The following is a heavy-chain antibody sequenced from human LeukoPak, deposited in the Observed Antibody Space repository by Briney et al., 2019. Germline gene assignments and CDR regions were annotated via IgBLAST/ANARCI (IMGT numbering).Heavy chain of an antibody. CDR1: GFTFSSYS. Sequence: PGGSLRLSCAASGFTFSSYSMNWVRQAPGRGLEWVSYISGSGDTIYYADSVKGRFTISRDNAKNSLYLQMNSLRGEDTAVYYCARSRSYYTYWGQGTLVTVSS. J-gene: IGHJ4*02. CDR2: ISGSGDTI. V-gene: IGHV3-48*04. D-gene: IGHD3-10*01. CDR3: ARSRSYYTY.